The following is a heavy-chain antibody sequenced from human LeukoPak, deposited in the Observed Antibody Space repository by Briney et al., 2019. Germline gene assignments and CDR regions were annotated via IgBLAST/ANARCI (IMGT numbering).Heavy chain of an antibody. CDR3: AKGGGDTPYYYFYMDV. J-gene: IGHJ6*03. D-gene: IGHD2-21*02. Sequence: GGSLRLSCAASGFTFSDYYMSWIRQAPGKGLEWVSYISSSGSTIYYADSVKGRFTISRDNSRNAVFLEMNSLRLEDTAVYYCAKGGGDTPYYYFYMDVWGKGRTVTVSS. CDR1: GFTFSDYY. CDR2: ISSSGSTI. V-gene: IGHV3-11*01.